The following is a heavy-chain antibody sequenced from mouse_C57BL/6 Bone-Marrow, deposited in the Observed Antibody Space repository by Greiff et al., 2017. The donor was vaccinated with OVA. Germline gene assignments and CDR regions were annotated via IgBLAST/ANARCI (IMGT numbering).Heavy chain of an antibody. CDR1: GYTFTSYW. J-gene: IGHJ1*03. Sequence: VQLLQPGAELVKPGASVKLSCKASGYTFTSYWMHWVRQSPGRGLEWVGWIDPSSGGTKYTETFKSKATLTVDKPSSTAYMQLSSLTSEDSADYDCARSVRLWYFDVWGTGTTVTVSS. D-gene: IGHD2-14*01. CDR2: IDPSSGGT. CDR3: ARSVRLWYFDV. V-gene: IGHV1-72*01.